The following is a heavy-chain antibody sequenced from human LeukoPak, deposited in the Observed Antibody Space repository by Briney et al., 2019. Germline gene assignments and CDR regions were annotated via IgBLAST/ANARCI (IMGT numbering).Heavy chain of an antibody. CDR2: IKSKTDGGTT. CDR3: TTGYSGYGSFDY. Sequence: PGGSLRLSCAASGFTFSNAWMSWVRQAPGKGLEWVGRIKSKTDGGTTDYAAPVKGRFTISRDDSKNTLYLQMNSLKTEDTAVYYCTTGYSGYGSFDYWGQGTLVTVSS. D-gene: IGHD5-12*01. V-gene: IGHV3-15*01. J-gene: IGHJ4*02. CDR1: GFTFSNAW.